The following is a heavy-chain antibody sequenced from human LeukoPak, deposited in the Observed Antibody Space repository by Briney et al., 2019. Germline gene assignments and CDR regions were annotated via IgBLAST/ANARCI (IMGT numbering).Heavy chain of an antibody. D-gene: IGHD6-19*01. Sequence: SETLSLTCTVSGGSISSRSHYWGWIRQPPGKGLEWVGSIYYSGSTYYNASLKSRVTMSVDTPKNQFSLKLTSVTAADTAVYYCAREIVAGAFDSWGQGTLVTVSS. J-gene: IGHJ4*02. CDR3: AREIVAGAFDS. CDR2: IYYSGST. CDR1: GGSISSRSHY. V-gene: IGHV4-39*02.